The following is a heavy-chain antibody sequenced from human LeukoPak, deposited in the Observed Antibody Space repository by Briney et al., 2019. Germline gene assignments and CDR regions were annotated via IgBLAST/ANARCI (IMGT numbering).Heavy chain of an antibody. V-gene: IGHV3-72*01. CDR1: GFTFSDYY. J-gene: IGHJ2*01. Sequence: HAGGSLRLSCAASGFTFSDYYMDWVRQAPGKGLEWVARSRNKARSYTTEYAASVKGRFTISRDDSKNSLYLQMSSLQTEDTAVYYCGRGASDSGYWYFDLWGRGTLVTVSS. CDR3: GRGASDSGYWYFDL. CDR2: SRNKARSYTT. D-gene: IGHD1-26*01.